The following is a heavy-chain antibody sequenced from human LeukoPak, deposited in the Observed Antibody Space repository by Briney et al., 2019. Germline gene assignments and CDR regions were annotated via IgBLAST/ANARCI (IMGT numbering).Heavy chain of an antibody. D-gene: IGHD6-13*01. J-gene: IGHJ5*02. CDR1: GFTFSVYS. V-gene: IGHV3-21*04. Sequence: GGSLRLSCAASGFTFSVYSMNWVRQSPGQGLEWVSSISSSSNFTFYADSVKGRFTISRDNAKNSLYLQMNSPRAEDTAVYYCARGKTSLIAAAGYNWFDPWGQGTLVTVSS. CDR2: ISSSSNFT. CDR3: ARGKTSLIAAAGYNWFDP.